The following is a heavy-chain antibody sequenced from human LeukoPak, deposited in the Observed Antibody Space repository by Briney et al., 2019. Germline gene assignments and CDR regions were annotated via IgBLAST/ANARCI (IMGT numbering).Heavy chain of an antibody. D-gene: IGHD5-18*01. V-gene: IGHV4-34*01. CDR2: INHSGST. Sequence: SETLSLTCAVSGGSFSGYYWSWIRQPPGKGLEWIGEINHSGSTNYNPCLKSRVTISVDTSKNQFSLKLSTVTAADTAVYYCARTPVNTARFDPWGQGTLVTVSS. CDR1: GGSFSGYY. CDR3: ARTPVNTARFDP. J-gene: IGHJ5*02.